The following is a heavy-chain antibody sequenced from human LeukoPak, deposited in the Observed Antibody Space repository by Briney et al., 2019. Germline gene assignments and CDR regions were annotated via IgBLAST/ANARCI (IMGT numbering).Heavy chain of an antibody. Sequence: GRSLRLSCAASGFAFNGYPMCWVRQAPGKGLEWLAFISYVEGDVLYADPVKGRFTISRDDSKSTLFLEVNSLRPEDTAVYYCGRAGGAWSRTHYYYYMDVWGKGTTVTVSS. CDR3: GRAGGAWSRTHYYYYMDV. V-gene: IGHV3-30*01. D-gene: IGHD1/OR15-1a*01. J-gene: IGHJ6*03. CDR1: GFAFNGYP. CDR2: ISYVEGDV.